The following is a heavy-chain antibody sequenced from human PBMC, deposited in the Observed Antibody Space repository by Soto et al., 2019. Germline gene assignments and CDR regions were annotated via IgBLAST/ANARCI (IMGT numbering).Heavy chain of an antibody. CDR3: VKQAHGLDRVAFDY. J-gene: IGHJ4*02. V-gene: IGHV3-64D*06. CDR1: GFIFSEST. D-gene: IGHD2-15*01. Sequence: GGSLRLSCSASGFIFSESTIYWVRQVPGKGLEAISAVSTSGRSTYYADSVKDRFTISRDNSKNTLFLQMGSLRPEDTAIYYCVKQAHGLDRVAFDYWGQGTQVTVSS. CDR2: VSTSGRST.